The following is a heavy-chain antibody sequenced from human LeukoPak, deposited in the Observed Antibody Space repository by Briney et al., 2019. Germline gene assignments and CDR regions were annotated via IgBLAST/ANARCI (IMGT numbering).Heavy chain of an antibody. CDR3: ARELRIAVAAASGY. V-gene: IGHV1-8*01. CDR1: GYTFTSYD. D-gene: IGHD6-19*01. CDR2: MNPNSGNT. J-gene: IGHJ4*02. Sequence: GASVKVSCKGSGYTFTSYDINWVRQATGQGLEWMGWMNPNSGNTGYAQKFQGRVTMTRNTSISTAYMELSSLRSEDTAVYYCARELRIAVAAASGYWGQGTLVTVSS.